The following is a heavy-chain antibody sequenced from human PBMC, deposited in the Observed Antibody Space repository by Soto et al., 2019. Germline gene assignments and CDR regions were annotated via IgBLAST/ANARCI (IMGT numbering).Heavy chain of an antibody. CDR2: IYADSGT. CDR3: ASSSKALGRGVYVRSPDY. J-gene: IGHJ4*01. Sequence: ELQLVETGGGLIQPGGSLRLSCAVSGFTVSSSYMSWVRQTPQKGLEWISIIYADSGTFYADSVKGRFTISRDNPKNILYLQMNSLRAEDTAVYYCASSSKALGRGVYVRSPDYWGTEPWSPSPQ. D-gene: IGHD1-20*01. V-gene: IGHV3-53*02. CDR1: GFTVSSSY.